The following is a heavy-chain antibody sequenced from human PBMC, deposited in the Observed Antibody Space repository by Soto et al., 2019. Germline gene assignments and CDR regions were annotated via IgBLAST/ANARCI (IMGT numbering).Heavy chain of an antibody. CDR2: IWFDGSNK. CDR1: GFTFSGYT. V-gene: IGHV3-33*01. D-gene: IGHD5-18*01. J-gene: IGHJ4*02. CDR3: ARDLGYNYGHPFDY. Sequence: PGGSLRLSFAASGFTFSGYTIHWVRQAPGKGLEWLALIWFDGSNKYYADSVKGRFTISRDNAKNTLYLQMNTLRAEDTAVYYCARDLGYNYGHPFDYWGQGTLVTVSS.